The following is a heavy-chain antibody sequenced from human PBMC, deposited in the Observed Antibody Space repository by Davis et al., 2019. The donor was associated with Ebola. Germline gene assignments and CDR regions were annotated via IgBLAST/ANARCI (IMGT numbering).Heavy chain of an antibody. D-gene: IGHD2-21*02. Sequence: ASVKVSCKASGYTFTGNYMHWVRQAPGQGLEWMGWINPNSGGTKYAQKFQGRVTVTRDTSISTAYLELTGLRSDDTAVYYCATCRGDCGGAFDIWGQGTMVTVSS. V-gene: IGHV1-2*02. CDR1: GYTFTGNY. CDR2: INPNSGGT. J-gene: IGHJ3*02. CDR3: ATCRGDCGGAFDI.